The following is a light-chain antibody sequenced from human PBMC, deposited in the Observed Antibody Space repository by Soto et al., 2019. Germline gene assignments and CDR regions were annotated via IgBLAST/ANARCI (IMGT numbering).Light chain of an antibody. J-gene: IGKJ5*01. CDR2: GAS. CDR3: QQYGSSPQT. CDR1: QSVSSSY. V-gene: IGKV3-20*01. Sequence: EIVLTQSPGTLSLSPGERATLSCRASQSVSSSYLAWYQQKPGQAPRLLIYGASSRATGIPDRFSGSGSGTDFTLTISRLEPEDFAVYLCQQYGSSPQTFGQGTRLEIK.